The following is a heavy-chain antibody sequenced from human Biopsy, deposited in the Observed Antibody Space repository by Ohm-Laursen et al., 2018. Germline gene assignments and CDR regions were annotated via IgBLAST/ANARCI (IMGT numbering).Heavy chain of an antibody. CDR1: GDSDSRGSFY. Sequence: SHTLSLTCTVSGDSDSRGSFYWTWIRQPPGQGLEYIGYIYDRGSTANYNPSLESRVTMSVDMPKNQFYLKLSSVTAADTAIYYCARGMRSSGWPYFDSWGQGTLVTVSS. V-gene: IGHV4-61*01. CDR3: ARGMRSSGWPYFDS. J-gene: IGHJ4*02. D-gene: IGHD6-19*01. CDR2: IYDRGST.